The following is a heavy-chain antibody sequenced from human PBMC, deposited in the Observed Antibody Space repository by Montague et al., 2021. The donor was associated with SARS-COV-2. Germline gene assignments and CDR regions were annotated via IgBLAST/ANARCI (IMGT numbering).Heavy chain of an antibody. CDR1: GGSFSGYY. CDR2: INRSGST. Sequence: SETLSLTCAVYGGSFSGYYWSWIRQPPGKGLEWIGEINRSGSTNYNPSLKSRVTISIDTSKNQFSLKLSSVTAADTAVYYCARGRTVTTFYYYYYGMDVWGRGTTVTVSS. J-gene: IGHJ6*02. V-gene: IGHV4-34*01. D-gene: IGHD4-17*01. CDR3: ARGRTVTTFYYYYYGMDV.